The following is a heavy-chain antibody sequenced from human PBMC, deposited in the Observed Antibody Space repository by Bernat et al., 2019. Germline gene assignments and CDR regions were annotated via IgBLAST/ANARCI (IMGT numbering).Heavy chain of an antibody. CDR2: IYHSGST. CDR1: GYSISSGYY. Sequence: QVRLPEAHPALVKPSLTLSLTCALSGYSISSGYYWGWIRQPPGKGLEWIGSIYHSGSTYYNPSLKSRVTISVDTSKNQFSLKLSSVTAADTAVYYCARPRRAAAGLNWFDPWGQG. D-gene: IGHD6-13*01. CDR3: ARPRRAAAGLNWFDP. J-gene: IGHJ5*02. V-gene: IGHV4-38-2*01.